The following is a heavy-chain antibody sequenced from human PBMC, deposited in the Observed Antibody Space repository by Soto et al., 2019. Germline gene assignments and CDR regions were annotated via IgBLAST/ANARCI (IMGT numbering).Heavy chain of an antibody. D-gene: IGHD2-2*01. V-gene: IGHV4-59*01. J-gene: IGHJ5*02. Sequence: SETLSLTCTVSGGSISSYYWSWIRQPPGKGLEWIGYIYYSGSTNYNPSLKSRVTISVDTSKNQFSLKLSSVTAADTAVYYCARSRCSSTSCYAGRGINWFDPWGQGTLVTV. CDR2: IYYSGST. CDR3: ARSRCSSTSCYAGRGINWFDP. CDR1: GGSISSYY.